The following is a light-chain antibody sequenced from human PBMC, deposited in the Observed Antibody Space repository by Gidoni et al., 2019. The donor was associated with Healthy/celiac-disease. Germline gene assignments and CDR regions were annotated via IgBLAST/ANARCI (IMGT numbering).Light chain of an antibody. V-gene: IGKV1-5*03. J-gene: IGKJ2*01. Sequence: DSQMTQSPSTLSASVGDRVTITCRASQSISSWWAWYQQKPGKAPKLLIYKASSLESGVPSRFSGSGSGTEFTLTISSLQPDDFATYYCQQYNSYSGVTFGQGTKLEIK. CDR2: KAS. CDR3: QQYNSYSGVT. CDR1: QSISSW.